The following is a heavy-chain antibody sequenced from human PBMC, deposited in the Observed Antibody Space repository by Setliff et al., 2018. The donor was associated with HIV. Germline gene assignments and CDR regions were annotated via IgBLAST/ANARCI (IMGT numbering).Heavy chain of an antibody. V-gene: IGHV1-24*01. D-gene: IGHD3-22*01. Sequence: GASVKVSCKVPGYSLTELSMHWVRQAPGKGLEWMGGFDPEDVETIYAQKFQGRVTMTEDTSTDAAYMELNSLTSEDTAMYYCATIREYYYDSCGQEYFQHWGHGTLVTVSS. CDR3: ATIREYYYDSCGQEYFQH. J-gene: IGHJ1*01. CDR1: GYSLTELS. CDR2: FDPEDVET.